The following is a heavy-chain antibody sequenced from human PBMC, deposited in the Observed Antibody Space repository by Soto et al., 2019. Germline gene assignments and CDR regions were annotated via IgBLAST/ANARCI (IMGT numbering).Heavy chain of an antibody. J-gene: IGHJ4*02. CDR3: THKGYGDYPLDY. CDR2: IYWDDSK. Sequence: QITLKESGPPLVKPTQTLTLTCTFSEFSLTTSGVGVGWIRQPPGKALEWLAVIYWDDSKHYSPSLKSRLTIPKDTSKNQVVLTMTNMDPVDTATYYCTHKGYGDYPLDYWGQGTLVTVSS. V-gene: IGHV2-5*02. D-gene: IGHD4-17*01. CDR1: EFSLTTSGVG.